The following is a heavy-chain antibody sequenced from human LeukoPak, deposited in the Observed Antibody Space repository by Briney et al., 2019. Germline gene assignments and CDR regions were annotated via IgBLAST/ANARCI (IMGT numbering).Heavy chain of an antibody. D-gene: IGHD6-19*01. CDR2: ISWNSGSI. V-gene: IGHV3-9*03. J-gene: IGHJ4*02. Sequence: GRSLRLSCAASGFTFDDYAMHWVRQARGKGLEWVSGISWNSGSIVYADSVKGRFTISRDNATNSLYLQMNSLRAEDMALYYCAKGDSSGWTYYFDYWGQGTLVTVSS. CDR3: AKGDSSGWTYYFDY. CDR1: GFTFDDYA.